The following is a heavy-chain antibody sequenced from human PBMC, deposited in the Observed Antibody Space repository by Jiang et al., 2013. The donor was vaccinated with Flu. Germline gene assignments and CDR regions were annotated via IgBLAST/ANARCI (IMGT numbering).Heavy chain of an antibody. CDR1: GGSISSYY. J-gene: IGHJ6*02. Sequence: VQLLESGPGLVKPSETLSLTCTVSGGSISSYYWSWIRQPPGKGLEWIGYIYYSGSTNYNPSLKSRVTISVDTSKNQFSLKLSSVTAADTAVYYCARGPRSGSYFSPDVWGQGTTVTVSS. V-gene: IGHV4-59*01. D-gene: IGHD1-26*01. CDR2: IYYSGST. CDR3: ARGPRSGSYFSPDV.